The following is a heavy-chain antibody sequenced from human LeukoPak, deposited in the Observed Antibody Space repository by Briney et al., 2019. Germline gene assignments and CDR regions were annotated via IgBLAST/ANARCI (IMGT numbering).Heavy chain of an antibody. CDR3: AKVETSGGANCYALDY. J-gene: IGHJ4*02. CDR1: AFTFSSYA. V-gene: IGHV3-23*01. Sequence: GGSLRLSCAASAFTFSSYAMTWVRQAPDKGLEWVSAISGSDGSTYYADSVKGRFTISRDDSQNTLYLQMNSLSAEDTAVYYCAKVETSGGANCYALDYWGQGTLVTVSS. D-gene: IGHD2-2*01. CDR2: ISGSDGST.